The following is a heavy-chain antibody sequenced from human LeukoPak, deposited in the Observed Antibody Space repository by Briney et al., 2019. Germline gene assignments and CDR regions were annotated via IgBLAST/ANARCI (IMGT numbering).Heavy chain of an antibody. D-gene: IGHD2-2*01. CDR3: AQGCSSTSCYPYYYYYYMDV. J-gene: IGHJ6*03. Sequence: GGSLRLSCAASGFTFSSYWMSWVRQAPGKGLEWVANIKQDGSEKYYVDSVKGRFTISRDNSKNTLYLQMNSLRAEDTAVYYCAQGCSSTSCYPYYYYYYMDVWGKGTTVTVSS. CDR1: GFTFSSYW. V-gene: IGHV3-7*01. CDR2: IKQDGSEK.